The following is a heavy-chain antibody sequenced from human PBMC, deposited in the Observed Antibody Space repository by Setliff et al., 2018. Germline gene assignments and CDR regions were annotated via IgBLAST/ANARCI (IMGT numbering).Heavy chain of an antibody. J-gene: IGHJ4*02. CDR1: GFSFSNYW. CDR3: AKGQGGRDSGTIEAAIYGPQSYYFDY. V-gene: IGHV3-74*01. Sequence: GGSLRLSCAASGFSFSNYWMHWVRQAPGKGLVWVSRINSDGSSTNYADSVKGQFTVSRDISMNTLYLQMNSLRAEDTAVYYCAKGQGGRDSGTIEAAIYGPQSYYFDYWGQGTLVTVSS. CDR2: INSDGSST. D-gene: IGHD6-13*01.